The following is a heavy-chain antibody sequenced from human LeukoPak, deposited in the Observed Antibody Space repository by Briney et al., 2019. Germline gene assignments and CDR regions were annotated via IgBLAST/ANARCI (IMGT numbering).Heavy chain of an antibody. CDR3: ARGPYSYDSSGAFDI. CDR1: GDSISSGDYY. CDR2: ISSSGST. J-gene: IGHJ3*02. D-gene: IGHD3-22*01. Sequence: PSETLSLTCTVSGDSISSGDYYWTWIRQPAGKGLEWIGRISSSGSTNYNPSLKSRVTISVDTSKNQFSLKRSSVTAADTAVYFCARGPYSYDSSGAFDIWGQGTMVTVSS. V-gene: IGHV4-61*02.